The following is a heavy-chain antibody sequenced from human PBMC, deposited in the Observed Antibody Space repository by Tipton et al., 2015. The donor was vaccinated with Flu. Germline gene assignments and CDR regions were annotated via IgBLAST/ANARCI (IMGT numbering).Heavy chain of an antibody. CDR3: ARDPYQLLYYYYGMGV. J-gene: IGHJ6*02. D-gene: IGHD2-2*01. CDR1: GGTFSSYA. CDR2: IIPILGIA. V-gene: IGHV1-69*09. Sequence: QLVQSGAEVKKPGSSVKVSCKASGGTFSSYAISWVRQAPGQGLEWMGRIIPILGIANYAQKFQGRVTIIADKSTSTAYMELSSLRSEDTAVYYCARDPYQLLYYYYGMGVWGQGTTVPVSS.